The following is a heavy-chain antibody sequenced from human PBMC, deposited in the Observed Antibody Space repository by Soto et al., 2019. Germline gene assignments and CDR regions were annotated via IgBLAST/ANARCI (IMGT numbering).Heavy chain of an antibody. Sequence: SVTLSRTWALYGGCLNGYYWNWSRQPPGKGLEWIAEINHTGGTQYNPSLKSRVTMSVDTSKNEFSLRLSSVTAADTAIYYCATRITVFGLLIPPFDPWGQGTQVTVSS. CDR3: ATRITVFGLLIPPFDP. J-gene: IGHJ5*02. CDR2: INHTGGT. V-gene: IGHV4-34*01. CDR1: GGCLNGYY. D-gene: IGHD3-3*01.